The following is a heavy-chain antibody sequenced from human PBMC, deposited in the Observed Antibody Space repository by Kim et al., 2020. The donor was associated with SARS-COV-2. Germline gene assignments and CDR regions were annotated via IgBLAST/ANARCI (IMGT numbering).Heavy chain of an antibody. CDR2: INHSGST. CDR3: ARGLWFGELLVEA. Sequence: SETLSLTCAVYGGSFSGYYWSWIRQPPGKGLEWIGEINHSGSTNYNPSLKSRVTISVDTSKNQFSLKLSSVTAADTAVYYCARGLWFGELLVEAWGQGT. CDR1: GGSFSGYY. V-gene: IGHV4-34*01. J-gene: IGHJ4*02. D-gene: IGHD3-10*01.